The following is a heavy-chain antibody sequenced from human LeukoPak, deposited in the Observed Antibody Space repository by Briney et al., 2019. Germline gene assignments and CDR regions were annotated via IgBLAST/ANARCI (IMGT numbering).Heavy chain of an antibody. Sequence: ASVKVSCKASGYTFTGYYMHWVRQAPGQGLEWMGWINPNSGGTNYAQKFQGWVTMTRDTSISTAYMELSRLRSDDMAVYYCARTYGSGSDYFDYWGQGTLVTVSS. J-gene: IGHJ4*02. CDR1: GYTFTGYY. CDR2: INPNSGGT. D-gene: IGHD3-10*01. CDR3: ARTYGSGSDYFDY. V-gene: IGHV1-2*04.